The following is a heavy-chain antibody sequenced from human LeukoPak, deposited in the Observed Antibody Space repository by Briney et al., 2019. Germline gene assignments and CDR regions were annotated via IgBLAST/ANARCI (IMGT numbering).Heavy chain of an antibody. Sequence: GASVKVSCKASGYTFTSYAMNWVRQAPGQGLEWMGWINPGSGATNCAQRFHGRVTMTRDTSISTVYMELSRLRSDDTAVYYCARVPYSSGWFRYFDLWGRGTLVTVSS. CDR3: ARVPYSSGWFRYFDL. V-gene: IGHV1-2*02. CDR1: GYTFTSYA. D-gene: IGHD6-19*01. J-gene: IGHJ2*01. CDR2: INPGSGAT.